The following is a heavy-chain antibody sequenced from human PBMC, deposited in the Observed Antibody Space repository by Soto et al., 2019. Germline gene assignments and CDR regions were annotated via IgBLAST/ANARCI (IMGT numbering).Heavy chain of an antibody. CDR2: IYYSGST. D-gene: IGHD5-18*01. V-gene: IGHV4-59*01. CDR3: ATARVDAARQYYYYMDV. CDR1: GGSISSYY. J-gene: IGHJ6*03. Sequence: SETLSLTCTVSGGSISSYYWSWIRQPPGKGLEWIGYIYYSGSTNYNPSLKSRVTISVDTSKNQFSLKLSSVTAADTAVYYCATARVDAARQYYYYMDVWGKGTTVTVSS.